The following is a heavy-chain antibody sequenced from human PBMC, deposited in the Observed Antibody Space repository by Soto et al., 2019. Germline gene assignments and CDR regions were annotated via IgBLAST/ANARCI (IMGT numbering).Heavy chain of an antibody. V-gene: IGHV1-69*01. J-gene: IGHJ4*02. Sequence: QVQLVQSGAEVKKPGSSVKVSCKASGGTFGSYAFSWVRQAPGQGLEWMGGIIPVSGAAHYAQKFQGRVKITAEESPSQAYMELRSLSSQDTAVYYWATALGCRSTSCTLDYWGQGTRVIVSS. D-gene: IGHD2-2*01. CDR3: ATALGCRSTSCTLDY. CDR2: IIPVSGAA. CDR1: GGTFGSYA.